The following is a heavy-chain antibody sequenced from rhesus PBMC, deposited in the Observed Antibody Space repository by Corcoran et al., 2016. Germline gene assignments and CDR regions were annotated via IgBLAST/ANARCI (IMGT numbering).Heavy chain of an antibody. D-gene: IGHD1-26*01. CDR1: GYSISSGYD. CDR2: IYGSSGST. V-gene: IGHV4-76*01. CDR3: ARGHNWNYGAFDF. Sequence: QVQLQESGPGVVKPSETLSLTCAVSGYSISSGYDWSWIRQPPGKGLEWIWYIYGSSGSTNYNPSHRNRVTISKDTSKNQFSQMRSSVTAADTAVYYCARGHNWNYGAFDFWGQGLRVTVSS. J-gene: IGHJ3*01.